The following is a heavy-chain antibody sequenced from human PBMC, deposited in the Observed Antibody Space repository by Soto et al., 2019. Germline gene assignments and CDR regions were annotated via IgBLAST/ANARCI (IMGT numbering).Heavy chain of an antibody. CDR1: GGSFSGYY. CDR3: ARDRRYLWFGELLDY. D-gene: IGHD3-10*01. Sequence: SETLSLTCAVYGGSFSGYYWSWIRQPPGKGLEWIGEINHSGSTNYNPSLKSRVTISVDTSKNQFSLKLSSVTAADTAVYYCARDRRYLWFGELLDYWGQGTRVTVSS. V-gene: IGHV4-34*01. J-gene: IGHJ4*02. CDR2: INHSGST.